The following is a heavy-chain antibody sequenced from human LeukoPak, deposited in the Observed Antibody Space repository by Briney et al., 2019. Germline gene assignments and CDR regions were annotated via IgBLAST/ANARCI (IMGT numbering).Heavy chain of an antibody. Sequence: SQTLSLTCTVSRGSISSGGYYWSWIRQHPGKGLEWIGYIYYSGSTYYNPSLKSRVTISVDTSKNQFSLKLSSVTAADTAVYYCARRPAADNWFDPWGQGTLVTVSS. D-gene: IGHD2-2*01. CDR3: ARRPAADNWFDP. J-gene: IGHJ5*02. CDR1: RGSISSGGYY. CDR2: IYYSGST. V-gene: IGHV4-31*03.